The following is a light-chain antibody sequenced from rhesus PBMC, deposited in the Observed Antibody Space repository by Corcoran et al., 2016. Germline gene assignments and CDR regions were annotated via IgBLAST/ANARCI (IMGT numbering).Light chain of an antibody. CDR3: QEHNRLPYS. V-gene: IGKV1-21*01. CDR2: GAS. J-gene: IGKJ2*01. CDR1: QGISSW. Sequence: DIQMTQSPSSLSASVGDRVTITCQASQGISSWLAWYQQKPGKAPKLLIYGASSLQSGGPSRFSGSGSGIDFTLTIHSLQPEDFATYYCQEHNRLPYSFGQGTKVEIK.